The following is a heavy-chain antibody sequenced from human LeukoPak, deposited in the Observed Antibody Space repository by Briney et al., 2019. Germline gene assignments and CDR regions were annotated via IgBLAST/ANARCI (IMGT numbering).Heavy chain of an antibody. Sequence: ASVKVSCKTSGYTFTDYDISWVRQAPGQGLEFMGWTSTYNGKTKYAEKFQDRVTMTRDTSTSTAYMELRSLRSDDTAVYYCARDSGLGSSSSWSFDYWGQGTLVTVSS. CDR1: GYTFTDYD. D-gene: IGHD6-6*01. J-gene: IGHJ4*02. CDR3: ARDSGLGSSSSWSFDY. V-gene: IGHV1-18*01. CDR2: TSTYNGKT.